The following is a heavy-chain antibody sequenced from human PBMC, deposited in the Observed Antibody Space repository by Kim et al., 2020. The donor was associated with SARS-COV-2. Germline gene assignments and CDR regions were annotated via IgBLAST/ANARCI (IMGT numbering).Heavy chain of an antibody. CDR3: ARRVYIAARPRFDY. V-gene: IGHV4-34*01. Sequence: SETLSLTCAVYGGSFSGYYWSWIRQPPGKGLEWIGEINHSGSTNYNPSLKSRVTISVDTSKNQFSLKLSSVTAADTAVYYCARRVYIAARPRFDYWGQGTLVTVSS. J-gene: IGHJ4*02. CDR2: INHSGST. CDR1: GGSFSGYY. D-gene: IGHD6-6*01.